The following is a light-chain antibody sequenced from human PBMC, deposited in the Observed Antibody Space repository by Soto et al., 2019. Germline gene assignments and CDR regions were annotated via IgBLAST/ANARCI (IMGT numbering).Light chain of an antibody. Sequence: DIQMTQSPSTLSASVGDRDTITCRASQTINNWLAWYQQKPGKAPELLIYKASSLEGGVSSRFSGSPSGTEFTLSISSLQRDDVATLYVQQYHNYPWTFGQGTKVEI. CDR2: KAS. CDR3: QQYHNYPWT. CDR1: QTINNW. J-gene: IGKJ1*01. V-gene: IGKV1-5*03.